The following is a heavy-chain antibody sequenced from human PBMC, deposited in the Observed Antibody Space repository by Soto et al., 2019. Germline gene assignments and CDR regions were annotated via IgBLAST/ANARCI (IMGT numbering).Heavy chain of an antibody. CDR1: GGSISSGGYS. J-gene: IGHJ4*02. Sequence: LSLTCAVSGGSISSGGYSWSWIRQPPGKGLEWIGYIYHSGSTYYNPSLKSRVTISVDRSKNQFSLKLSSVTAADTAVYYCARVPLWSGSFFDYWGQGTLVTVSS. D-gene: IGHD3-3*01. CDR3: ARVPLWSGSFFDY. V-gene: IGHV4-30-2*01. CDR2: IYHSGST.